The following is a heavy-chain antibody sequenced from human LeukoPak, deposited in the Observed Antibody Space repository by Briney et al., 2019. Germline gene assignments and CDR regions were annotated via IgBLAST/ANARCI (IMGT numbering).Heavy chain of an antibody. D-gene: IGHD1-26*01. V-gene: IGHV3-30*18. CDR2: ISYDGSNK. CDR1: GFTFSSYG. Sequence: PGGSLRLSCAASGFTFSSYGMHWVRQAPGKGLEWVAVISYDGSNKYYADSVKGRFTISRDNSKNTLYLQMNSLRSDDTAVYYCAKDIGALLLHYHGAFDIWGQGTMVTVSS. CDR3: AKDIGALLLHYHGAFDI. J-gene: IGHJ3*02.